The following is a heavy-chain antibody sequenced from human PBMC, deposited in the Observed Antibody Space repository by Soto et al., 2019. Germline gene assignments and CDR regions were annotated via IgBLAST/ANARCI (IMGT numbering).Heavy chain of an antibody. J-gene: IGHJ6*02. V-gene: IGHV1-69*06. D-gene: IGHD2-2*02. CDR2: IIPIFGTA. CDR3: ARGSIVVVPAAIVESYYYYGMDV. Sequence: QVQLVQSGAEVKKPGSSVKVSCKASGGTFSSYAISWVRQAPGQGLEWMGGIIPIFGTANYAQKFQGRVTITADKSTSTAYMELSSLRSEDTAVYYCARGSIVVVPAAIVESYYYYGMDVWGQGTMVTVSS. CDR1: GGTFSSYA.